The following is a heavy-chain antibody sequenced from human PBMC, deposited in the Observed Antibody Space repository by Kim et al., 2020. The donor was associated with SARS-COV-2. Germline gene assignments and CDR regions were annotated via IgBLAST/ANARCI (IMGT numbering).Heavy chain of an antibody. CDR3: ARGFYGSGSFWFDP. Sequence: SETLSLTCAVYGGSFSGYYWSWLRQPPGKGLEWIGEINQSGSTNYNPSLKSRVTISVDTSKNQCSLKLSSVTAADTAVYYCARGFYGSGSFWFDPWGQGTLVTVSS. CDR2: INQSGST. V-gene: IGHV4-34*01. D-gene: IGHD3-10*01. CDR1: GGSFSGYY. J-gene: IGHJ5*02.